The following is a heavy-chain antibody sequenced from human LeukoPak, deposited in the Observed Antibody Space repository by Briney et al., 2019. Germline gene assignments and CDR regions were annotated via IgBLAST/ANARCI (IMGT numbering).Heavy chain of an antibody. J-gene: IGHJ6*03. D-gene: IGHD3-16*01. V-gene: IGHV3-23*01. CDR2: ISGSGHRT. CDR1: GFTFSSYG. CDR3: ARAFTQDYSYYYYMDV. Sequence: PGGSLRLSCAASGFTFSSYGVSWVRQAPGKGLEWVSGISGSGHRTYYADSVKGRFTISRDNAKNSLYLQMNSLRAEDTAVYYCARAFTQDYSYYYYMDVWGKGTTVTISS.